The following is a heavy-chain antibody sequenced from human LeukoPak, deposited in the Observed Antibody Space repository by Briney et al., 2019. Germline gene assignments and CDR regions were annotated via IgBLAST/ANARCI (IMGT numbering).Heavy chain of an antibody. CDR2: TYYRSKWYN. CDR3: ARQGSRRFDP. V-gene: IGHV6-1*01. J-gene: IGHJ5*02. Sequence: SQTLSLTCAISGDSVSSNSAAWSWIRQSSSRGLEWLGRTYYRSKWYNDYAESVKSRVTINPDTSKNQFSLQLNSVTPEDTAVYYCARQGSRRFDPWGQGSLVTVSS. CDR1: GDSVSSNSAA.